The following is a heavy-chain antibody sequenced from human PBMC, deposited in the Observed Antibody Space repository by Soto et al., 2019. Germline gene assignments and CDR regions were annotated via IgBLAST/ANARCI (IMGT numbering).Heavy chain of an antibody. J-gene: IGHJ6*02. Sequence: SETLSLTCTVSGGSISSSSYYWGWIRQPPGKGLEWIGSIYYSGSTYYNPSLKSRVTISVDTSKNQFSLKLSSVTAADTAVYYCARHVHDFWSGSWPYGMDVWGQGTTVTVSS. V-gene: IGHV4-39*01. CDR2: IYYSGST. D-gene: IGHD3-3*01. CDR1: GGSISSSSYY. CDR3: ARHVHDFWSGSWPYGMDV.